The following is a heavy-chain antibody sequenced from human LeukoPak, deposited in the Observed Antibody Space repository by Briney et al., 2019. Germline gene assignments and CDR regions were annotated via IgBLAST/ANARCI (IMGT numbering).Heavy chain of an antibody. V-gene: IGHV4-38-2*01. CDR2: LYHSDTV. Sequence: SETLSLTCAVSGYSISNGYYWVWIRQPPGKGLEWIGSLYHSDTVYYNTALESRVSMSVDTSKNQFTLKLSFVTAADTAVYYCARQHDSYYYYYIDVWGSGTTATVSS. J-gene: IGHJ6*03. CDR1: GYSISNGYY. CDR3: ARQHDSYYYYYIDV.